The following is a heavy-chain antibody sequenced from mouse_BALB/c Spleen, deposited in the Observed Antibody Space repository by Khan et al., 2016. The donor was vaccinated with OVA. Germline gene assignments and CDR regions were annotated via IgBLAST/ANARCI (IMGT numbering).Heavy chain of an antibody. D-gene: IGHD3-3*01. J-gene: IGHJ3*01. CDR2: ITYSGRT. CDR1: GYSITSDYA. Sequence: EVQLQESGPGLVKPSQSLSLTCTVTGYSITSDYAWNWIRQFPGNKLEWMGYITYSGRTSYTPSLQSRSSITRDTSKNPFFLQLNSVTTEDTATYYCVRGRSYWGQGTLVTVSA. CDR3: VRGRSY. V-gene: IGHV3-2*02.